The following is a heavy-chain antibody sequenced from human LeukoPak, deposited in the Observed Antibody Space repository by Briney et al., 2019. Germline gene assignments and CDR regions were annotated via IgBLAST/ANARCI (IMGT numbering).Heavy chain of an antibody. V-gene: IGHV3-11*01. CDR1: GFIFRNYA. J-gene: IGHJ4*02. CDR3: AKGSGHIAVRGVIIY. CDR2: ISSSGSTI. Sequence: GSLRLSCAASGFIFRNYAMSWVRQAPGKGLEWVSYISSSGSTIYYADSVKGRFTISRDNAKNSLYLQMNSLRAEDTAVYYCAKGSGHIAVRGVIIYWGQGTLVTVSS. D-gene: IGHD3-10*01.